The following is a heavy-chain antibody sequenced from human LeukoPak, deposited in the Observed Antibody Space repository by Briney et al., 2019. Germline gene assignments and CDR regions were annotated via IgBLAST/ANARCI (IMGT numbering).Heavy chain of an antibody. V-gene: IGHV1-8*01. J-gene: IGHJ4*02. D-gene: IGHD1-1*01. CDR2: MNPNSGNT. CDR3: ARRGTSWNRLDF. CDR1: GYTFNTYD. Sequence: ASVKVSCKASGYTFNTYDVFWVRQATGQGLEWMGWMNPNSGNTGYAQKFQGRVTMTRNTSIGTAYLELGSLRSEDSALYYCARRGTSWNRLDFWGQGTLVTVSS.